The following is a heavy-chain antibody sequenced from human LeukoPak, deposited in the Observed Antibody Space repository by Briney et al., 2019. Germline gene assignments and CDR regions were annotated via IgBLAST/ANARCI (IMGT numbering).Heavy chain of an antibody. Sequence: SETLSLTCTVSGGSISSSSYYWSWIRQPPGKGLEWIGYISYGGRTNYNPSLKSRVTISVDTSKNQFSLRLSSVTAADTAVYYCARKTGDLYYFDYWGQGTLVTVSS. V-gene: IGHV4-61*01. CDR2: ISYGGRT. CDR1: GGSISSSSYY. J-gene: IGHJ4*02. CDR3: ARKTGDLYYFDY. D-gene: IGHD7-27*01.